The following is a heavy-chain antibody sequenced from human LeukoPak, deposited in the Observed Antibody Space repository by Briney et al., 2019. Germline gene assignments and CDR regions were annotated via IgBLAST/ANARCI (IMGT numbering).Heavy chain of an antibody. CDR2: IYYSGST. D-gene: IGHD5-18*01. J-gene: IGHJ4*02. CDR3: ARGRYSYGGAVGDYFDY. V-gene: IGHV4-59*01. CDR1: GGSISSYY. Sequence: SETLSLTCTVSGGSISSYYWSWIRQPPGKGLEWIGYIYYSGSTNYNPSLKSRVTISVDTSKNQFSLKLSSVTAADTAVYYCARGRYSYGGAVGDYFDYWGQGTLVTVSS.